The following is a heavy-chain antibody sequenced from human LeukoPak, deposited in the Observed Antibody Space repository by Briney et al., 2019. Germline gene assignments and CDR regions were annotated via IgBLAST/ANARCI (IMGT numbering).Heavy chain of an antibody. J-gene: IGHJ4*02. CDR2: INYSGST. CDR1: GGSFSGYY. Sequence: SETLSLTCAVYGGSFSGYYWSWIRQPPGKGLEWIGEINYSGSTNYNPSLKSRVTISVDTSKNQFSLKLSSVTAADTAVYYCARSVRARWCPELGSCLGCPLNWGQGTLVTVSS. V-gene: IGHV4-34*01. D-gene: IGHD2-21*01. CDR3: ARSVRARWCPELGSCLGCPLN.